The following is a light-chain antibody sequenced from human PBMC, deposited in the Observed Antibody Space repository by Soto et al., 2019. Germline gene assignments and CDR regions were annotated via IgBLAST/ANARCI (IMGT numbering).Light chain of an antibody. CDR1: QSISSW. J-gene: IGKJ1*01. CDR3: QQDNSYPRT. V-gene: IGKV1-5*03. Sequence: DIQMTQSPSTLSASVGDRVTITCRASQSISSWLAWYQQKPGKAPKLLIYKASSLESGVPSRFSGSGSGTDFTLTVSSLQSDDFATYCCQQDNSYPRTFGQGTKVEIK. CDR2: KAS.